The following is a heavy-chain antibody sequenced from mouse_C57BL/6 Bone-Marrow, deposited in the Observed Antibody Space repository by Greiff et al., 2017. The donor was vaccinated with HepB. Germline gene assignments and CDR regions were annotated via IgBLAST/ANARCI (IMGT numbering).Heavy chain of an antibody. CDR2: IDPSDSYT. Sequence: QVQLQQPGAELVKPGASVKLSCKASGYTFTSYWMQWVKQRPGQGLEWIGEIDPSDSYTNYNQKFKGKATLTVDTSSSTAYMQLSSLTSEDSAVYYCAREVLITTVVAYWYFDVWGTGTTVTVSS. J-gene: IGHJ1*03. D-gene: IGHD1-1*01. V-gene: IGHV1-50*01. CDR3: AREVLITTVVAYWYFDV. CDR1: GYTFTSYW.